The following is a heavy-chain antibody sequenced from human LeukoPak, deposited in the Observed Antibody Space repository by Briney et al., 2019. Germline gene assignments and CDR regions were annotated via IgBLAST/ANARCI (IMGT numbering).Heavy chain of an antibody. CDR1: GGSISRYY. Sequence: SETLSLTCTVSGGSISRYYWSWIRQPAGKGLEWIGRIYSSGSTNYNPSLKSRVTMSVDTSKNQFSLKLSSVTAADTAVYYCARFTIRHDAFDIWGQGTMVTVS. CDR2: IYSSGST. J-gene: IGHJ3*02. CDR3: ARFTIRHDAFDI. D-gene: IGHD3-3*01. V-gene: IGHV4-4*07.